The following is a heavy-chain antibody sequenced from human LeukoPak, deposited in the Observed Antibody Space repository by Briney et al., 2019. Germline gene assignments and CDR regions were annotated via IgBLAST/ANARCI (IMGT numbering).Heavy chain of an antibody. J-gene: IGHJ4*02. V-gene: IGHV3-43D*04. Sequence: PGGSLRLSCAASGFTFDDYGMSWVRQAPGKGLEWVSLISWDGGSTYYADSVKGRFTISRDNSKNSLYLQMNSLRAEDTALYYCAKASSGSYFLIGYWGQGTLVTVSS. D-gene: IGHD1-26*01. CDR1: GFTFDDYG. CDR2: ISWDGGST. CDR3: AKASSGSYFLIGY.